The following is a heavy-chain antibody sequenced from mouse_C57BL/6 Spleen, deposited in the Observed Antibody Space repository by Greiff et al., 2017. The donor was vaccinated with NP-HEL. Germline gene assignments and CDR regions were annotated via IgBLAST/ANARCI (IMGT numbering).Heavy chain of an antibody. CDR2: INPYNGGT. J-gene: IGHJ3*01. D-gene: IGHD2-5*01. CDR3: ARNRYYSNYWFAY. V-gene: IGHV1-19*01. Sequence: VQLKESGPVLVKPGASVKMSCKASGYTFTDYYMNWVKQSHGKSLEWIGVINPYNGGTSSNQKFKGKATLTVDKSSSTAYMELNSLTSEDSAVYYCARNRYYSNYWFAYWGQGTLVTVSA. CDR1: GYTFTDYY.